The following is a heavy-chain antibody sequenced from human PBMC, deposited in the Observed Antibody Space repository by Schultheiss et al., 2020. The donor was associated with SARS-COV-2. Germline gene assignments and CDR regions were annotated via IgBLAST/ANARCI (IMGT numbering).Heavy chain of an antibody. CDR3: ARIWLNYYGSEYYFDY. Sequence: SGPTLVKPTQTLTLTCTFSGFSLSTSGVGVGWIRQPPGKALEWLAHIFSNDEKSYSTSLKSRLTISKDTSKSQVVLTMTNMDPVDTATYYCARIWLNYYGSEYYFDYWGQGTLVTVSS. CDR1: GFSLSTSGVG. J-gene: IGHJ4*02. CDR2: IFSNDEK. D-gene: IGHD3-10*01. V-gene: IGHV2-26*01.